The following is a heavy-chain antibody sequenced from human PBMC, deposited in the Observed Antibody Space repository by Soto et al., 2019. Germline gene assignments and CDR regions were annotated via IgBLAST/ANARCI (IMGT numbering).Heavy chain of an antibody. Sequence: ASVKVSCKASGYTFTSYGISWVRQAPGQGLEWMGWISAYNGNTNYAQKLQGRVTMTTDTSTSTAYMELRSLRSDDTAVYYCARVKTHLSGYPYNFDYWGQGTLVTVSS. J-gene: IGHJ4*02. CDR3: ARVKTHLSGYPYNFDY. D-gene: IGHD3-9*01. CDR1: GYTFTSYG. V-gene: IGHV1-18*01. CDR2: ISAYNGNT.